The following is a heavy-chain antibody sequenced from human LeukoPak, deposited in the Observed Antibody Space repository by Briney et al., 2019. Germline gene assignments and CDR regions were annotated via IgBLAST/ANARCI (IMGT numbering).Heavy chain of an antibody. D-gene: IGHD1-26*01. CDR2: IRYDGSNK. J-gene: IGHJ1*01. V-gene: IGHV3-30*02. CDR1: GFTFSSYG. CDR3: ARYSGSYSEYFQH. Sequence: GGSLRLSCAASGFTFSSYGMHWVRQAPGKGLEWVAFIRYDGSNKYYADSVKGRFTISRDNSKNTLYLQMNSLRAEDTAVYYCARYSGSYSEYFQHWGQGTLVTVSS.